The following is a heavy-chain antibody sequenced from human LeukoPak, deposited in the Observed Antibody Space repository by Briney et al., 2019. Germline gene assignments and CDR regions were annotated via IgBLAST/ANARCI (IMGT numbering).Heavy chain of an antibody. CDR1: GYTFTSYY. CDR2: INPNTFGT. J-gene: IGHJ4*02. Sequence: ASVKVSCKASGYTFTSYYMHWVRQAPGQGLEWMGWINPNTFGTNYAQNFQGRVTMTRDTSISTAYMELSRLRSDDTAVYYCARAAAADLANYFDCWGQGTLVTVSS. V-gene: IGHV1-2*02. CDR3: ARAAAADLANYFDC. D-gene: IGHD6-13*01.